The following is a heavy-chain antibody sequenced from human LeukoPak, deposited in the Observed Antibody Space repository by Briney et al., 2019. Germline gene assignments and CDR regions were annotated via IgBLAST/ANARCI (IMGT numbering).Heavy chain of an antibody. D-gene: IGHD5-18*01. Sequence: GGSLRLSCAACGFTFSRCGMHWVRQAPGKGLEWVAFIWYDGRDKYYVDSVKGRFTISRDNSKNTLYLQMNSLRAEDTAMYYCAKDPYSYGSYFDYWGQGTLVTVSS. V-gene: IGHV3-30*02. J-gene: IGHJ4*02. CDR3: AKDPYSYGSYFDY. CDR2: IWYDGRDK. CDR1: GFTFSRCG.